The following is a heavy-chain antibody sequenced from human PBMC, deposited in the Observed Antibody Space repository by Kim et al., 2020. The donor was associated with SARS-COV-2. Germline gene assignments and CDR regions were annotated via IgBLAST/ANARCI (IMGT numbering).Heavy chain of an antibody. Sequence: GGSLRLSCAASGFNFSGHSLHWVRQAPGKGLDWVAIVSSDGSKTYYVDSVKGRFTISRDNSKKTLSLQMNSLRVEETAVYYCVRVGLCSGGDCYSPLDIGGRGTRV. CDR1: GFNFSGHS. J-gene: IGHJ4*02. CDR2: VSSDGSKT. V-gene: IGHV3-30*04. CDR3: VRVGLCSGGDCYSPLDI. D-gene: IGHD2-15*01.